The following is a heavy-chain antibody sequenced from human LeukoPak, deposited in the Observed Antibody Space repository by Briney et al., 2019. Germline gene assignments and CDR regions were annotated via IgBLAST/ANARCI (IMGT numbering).Heavy chain of an antibody. CDR3: ARQPHYYFDY. Sequence: SETLSLTCTVSGGSISSSSYSWGWIRQPPGKGLEWIGSIYYSGSTYYNPSLKSRVTISVDTSKNQFSLKLSSVTAADTAVYYCARQPHYYFDYWGQGTLVTVSS. CDR1: GGSISSSSYS. J-gene: IGHJ4*02. CDR2: IYYSGST. V-gene: IGHV4-39*07. D-gene: IGHD6-13*01.